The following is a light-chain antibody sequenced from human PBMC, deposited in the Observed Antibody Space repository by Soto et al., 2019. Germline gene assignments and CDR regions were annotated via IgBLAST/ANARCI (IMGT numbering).Light chain of an antibody. Sequence: DVVMTQSPLSLSVIPGQPASISCRSSQSPVTSDGNTYLNWFHQRPGQSPRRLIYKISNRDSGVPDRFIGSGSGTEFTRKISRVEAEDVGIYYCMQGTSWPYTFGQGTKLEI. CDR3: MQGTSWPYT. CDR1: QSPVTSDGNTY. J-gene: IGKJ2*01. CDR2: KIS. V-gene: IGKV2-30*01.